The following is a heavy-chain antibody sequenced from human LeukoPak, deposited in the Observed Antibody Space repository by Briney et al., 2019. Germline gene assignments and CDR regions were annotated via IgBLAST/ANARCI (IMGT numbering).Heavy chain of an antibody. D-gene: IGHD3-10*01. CDR2: IYYSGST. J-gene: IGHJ4*02. CDR1: GGSISSGGYY. Sequence: SQTLSLTCTVSGGSISSGGYYWSWIRQHPGKGLEWIVYIYYSGSTYYNPSLKSRFTISVDTSKNQFSLKLSSVTAADTAVYYCARTSRLTMVRGVGRPFDYWGQGTLVTVSS. V-gene: IGHV4-31*03. CDR3: ARTSRLTMVRGVGRPFDY.